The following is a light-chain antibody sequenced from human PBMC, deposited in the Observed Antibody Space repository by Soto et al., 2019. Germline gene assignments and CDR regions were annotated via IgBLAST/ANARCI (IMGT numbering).Light chain of an antibody. CDR2: EVS. CDR3: SSYTSSSTFV. J-gene: IGLJ1*01. V-gene: IGLV2-14*01. Sequence: QSVLTQPASVSGSPGQSITISCTGSSSDVGGYNYASWYQQHPGKAPKLMIYEVSNRPSGVSNRFSGSKSGNTASLTISGPQAEDEADYYCSSYTSSSTFVFGTGTKATV. CDR1: SSDVGGYNY.